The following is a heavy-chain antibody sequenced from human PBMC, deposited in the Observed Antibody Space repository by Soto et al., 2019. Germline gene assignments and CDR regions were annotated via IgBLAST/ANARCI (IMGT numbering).Heavy chain of an antibody. V-gene: IGHV1-3*01. J-gene: IGHJ6*02. CDR3: ARDWARAEDV. CDR2: INAGNGDT. Sequence: ASVKLYCTASGYTFPGSPIHWVRQAPGQGLEWMGWINAGNGDTKYSQKFQGRVTITRDTSASTAYTEVSRLRSEDTGVYYCARDWARAEDVWGQGTTVTVS. D-gene: IGHD7-27*01. CDR1: GYTFPGSP.